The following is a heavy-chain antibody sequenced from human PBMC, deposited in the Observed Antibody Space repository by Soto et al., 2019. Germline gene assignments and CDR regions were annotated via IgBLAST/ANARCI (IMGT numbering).Heavy chain of an antibody. Sequence: ASVKVSCKASGYPFTNFGVNWVRQAPGQGLEWMGWISAYNGNTYYAQKFQDRVTMTTDTSTSTAYMELRSLRADDTATYYCARDPRKLVHYYDSSRFYSPDYWGQGSLVTVSS. CDR1: GYPFTNFG. CDR3: ARDPRKLVHYYDSSRFYSPDY. V-gene: IGHV1-18*01. J-gene: IGHJ4*02. D-gene: IGHD3-22*01. CDR2: ISAYNGNT.